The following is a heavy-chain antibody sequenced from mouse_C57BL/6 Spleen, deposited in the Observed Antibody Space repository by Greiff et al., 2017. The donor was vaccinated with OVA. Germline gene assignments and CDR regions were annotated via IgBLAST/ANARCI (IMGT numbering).Heavy chain of an antibody. J-gene: IGHJ4*01. D-gene: IGHD2-4*01. V-gene: IGHV5-6*01. CDR2: ISSGGSYT. Sequence: EVKVVESGGDLVKPGGSLKLSCAASGFTFSSYGMSWVRQTPDKRLEWVATISSGGSYTYYPDSVKGRFTISRDNAKNTLYLQMSSLKSEDTAMYYCLRDYDEDYYYAMDYWGQGTSVTVSS. CDR1: GFTFSSYG. CDR3: LRDYDEDYYYAMDY.